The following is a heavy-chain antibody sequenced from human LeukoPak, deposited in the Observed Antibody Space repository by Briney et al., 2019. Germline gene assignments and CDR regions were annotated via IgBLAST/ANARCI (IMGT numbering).Heavy chain of an antibody. V-gene: IGHV1-46*01. D-gene: IGHD3-3*01. CDR1: GYTFTTDY. Sequence: ASVKVSCKASGYTFTTDYIHWVRQAPGQGLEWMGIINPSGGSTTYAQKFQGRVIMTGDTSTSTVYMELRSLRSEDTAVYYCARVFGAEAWIPFDYRGQGTLVTVSS. CDR3: ARVFGAEAWIPFDY. J-gene: IGHJ4*02. CDR2: INPSGGST.